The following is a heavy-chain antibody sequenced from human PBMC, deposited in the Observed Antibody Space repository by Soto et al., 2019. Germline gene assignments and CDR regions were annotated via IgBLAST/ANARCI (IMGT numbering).Heavy chain of an antibody. D-gene: IGHD6-13*01. CDR2: INHSRST. CDR1: GGSFSGYY. CDR3: ARGGIAAAGRVVRWFDP. Sequence: QVLLQQWGAGLLKPSETLSLTCAVYGGSFSGYYWSWIRQPPGQELEWIGEINHSRSTNYNPSLKSRVTISVDTSKNQFSLKLSSVTAADTAVYYCARGGIAAAGRVVRWFDPWGQGTPVTVSS. V-gene: IGHV4-34*01. J-gene: IGHJ5*02.